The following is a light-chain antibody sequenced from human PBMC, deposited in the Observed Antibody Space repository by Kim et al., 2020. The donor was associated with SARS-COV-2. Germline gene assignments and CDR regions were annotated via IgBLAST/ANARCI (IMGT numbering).Light chain of an antibody. CDR2: RSD. V-gene: IGLV1-47*01. CDR3: AAWDDTLSGRV. CDR1: SSNIGPNY. J-gene: IGLJ3*02. Sequence: QPVLTQAPSASGTPGQRVTISCSGSSSNIGPNYVYWYQLVPGTAPKVLIYRSDQRPSGVPDRFSGSKSGTSASLAISGLRSEDEADYYCAAWDDTLSGRVFGGGTKVTVL.